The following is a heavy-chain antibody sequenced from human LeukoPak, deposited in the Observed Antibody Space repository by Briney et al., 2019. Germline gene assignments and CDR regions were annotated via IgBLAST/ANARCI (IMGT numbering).Heavy chain of an antibody. Sequence: ASVKVSCKASGYTFTSYGISWVRQAPGRGLEWMGWISANNGDTNYAQKLQGRVTMTTDTSTSTAYMEVRRLRSDDSAVYYCARGTIDYYYYMDVWGNGTTVTVSS. CDR3: ARGTIDYYYYMDV. D-gene: IGHD1-7*01. CDR1: GYTFTSYG. J-gene: IGHJ6*03. V-gene: IGHV1-18*01. CDR2: ISANNGDT.